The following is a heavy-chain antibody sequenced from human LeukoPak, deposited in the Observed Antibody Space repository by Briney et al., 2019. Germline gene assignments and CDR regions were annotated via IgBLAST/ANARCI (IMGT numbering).Heavy chain of an antibody. D-gene: IGHD3-10*01. CDR1: GFTFSSYG. J-gene: IGHJ4*02. CDR2: INTNGGST. CDR3: AKDRGIISDY. Sequence: GGSLRLSCAASGFTFSSYGMSWVRQAPGRGLQWVSAINTNGGSTYYADSVKGRFTISRDNSKNTVYLQLNSLRAEDTAVYYCAKDRGIISDYWGQGTLVTVSS. V-gene: IGHV3-23*01.